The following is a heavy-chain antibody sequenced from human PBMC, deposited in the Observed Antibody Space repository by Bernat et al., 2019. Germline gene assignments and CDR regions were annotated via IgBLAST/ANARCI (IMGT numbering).Heavy chain of an antibody. CDR3: AGEADYYGSGSSGWFDP. V-gene: IGHV3-30*01. J-gene: IGHJ5*02. CDR2: ISYDGSNK. CDR1: GFTFSSYA. Sequence: QVQLVESGGGVVQPGRSLRLSCAASGFTFSSYAMHWVRQAPGKGLEWVAVISYDGSNKYYADSVKGRFTISRDNSKNTLYLQMNSLRAEDTAVYYGAGEADYYGSGSSGWFDPWGQGTLVTVSS. D-gene: IGHD3-10*01.